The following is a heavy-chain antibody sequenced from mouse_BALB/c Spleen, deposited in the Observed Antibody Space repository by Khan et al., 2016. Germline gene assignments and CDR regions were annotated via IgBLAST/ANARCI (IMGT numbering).Heavy chain of an antibody. V-gene: IGHV9-3*02. CDR2: INTNTGEP. CDR3: ANYGSSGYFDY. Sequence: QIQLVQSGPELKKPGETVKISCKASGYSFRNYGLNCVKQAPGKGLKWMGWINTNTGEPTYAEEFKGRFAFSLETSASTAYLQINNLKIEDTATYFCANYGSSGYFDYWCQGTTLTVSS. J-gene: IGHJ2*01. CDR1: GYSFRNYG. D-gene: IGHD1-1*01.